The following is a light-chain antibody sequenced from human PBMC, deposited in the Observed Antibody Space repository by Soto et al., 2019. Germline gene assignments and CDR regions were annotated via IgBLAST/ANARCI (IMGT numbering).Light chain of an antibody. CDR2: DAS. J-gene: IGKJ4*01. CDR3: QQRPNWPLT. CDR1: QSISSH. V-gene: IGKV3-11*01. Sequence: EIVLTQSPATLSLSPGERATLSCRASQSISSHLAWYQQKPGQAPSLLINDASNRATGIPVRFSGSGSGTDFTLTINSLEPEDFAVYYCQQRPNWPLTFGGGTKVENK.